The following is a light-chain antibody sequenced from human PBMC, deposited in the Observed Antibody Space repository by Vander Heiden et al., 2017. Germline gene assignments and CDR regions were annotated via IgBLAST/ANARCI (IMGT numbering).Light chain of an antibody. J-gene: IGKJ1*01. V-gene: IGKV3-20*01. CDR1: QSDNSY. Sequence: EIVLTQSPGTLSLSPGERATLSCRASQSDNSYLAWYQQQPGQAPRLLISGVSSRATGIPDRFSGSGSGTDFTLTISRLEPEDSAVYYCQHYGGSPWAFGQGTKVEIK. CDR3: QHYGGSPWA. CDR2: GVS.